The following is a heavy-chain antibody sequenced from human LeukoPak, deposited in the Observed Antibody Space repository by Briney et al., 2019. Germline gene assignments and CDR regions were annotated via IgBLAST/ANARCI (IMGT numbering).Heavy chain of an antibody. D-gene: IGHD6-19*01. Sequence: ASVKVSCEASGYTFTSYDINWVRQATGRGLEWMGWMNPNSGNTGYAQKFQGRVTMTRNTSISTAYMELSSLRSEDTAVYYCARVASSGGHTNAGAFDIWGQGTMVTVSS. CDR1: GYTFTSYD. CDR2: MNPNSGNT. CDR3: ARVASSGGHTNAGAFDI. V-gene: IGHV1-8*01. J-gene: IGHJ3*02.